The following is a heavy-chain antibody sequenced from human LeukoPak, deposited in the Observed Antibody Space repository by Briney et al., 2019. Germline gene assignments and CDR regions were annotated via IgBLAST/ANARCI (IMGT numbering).Heavy chain of an antibody. D-gene: IGHD2-2*02. V-gene: IGHV1-2*02. CDR3: ARRQIYCSSTSCYIKN. J-gene: IGHJ4*02. Sequence: ASVKVSCKASGYTFTGYYMHWVRQAPGQGLEWMGWINPNSGGTNYAQKLQGRVTMTRDTSISTAYMELSRLRSDDTAVYYCARRQIYCSSTSCYIKNWGQGTLVTVSS. CDR2: INPNSGGT. CDR1: GYTFTGYY.